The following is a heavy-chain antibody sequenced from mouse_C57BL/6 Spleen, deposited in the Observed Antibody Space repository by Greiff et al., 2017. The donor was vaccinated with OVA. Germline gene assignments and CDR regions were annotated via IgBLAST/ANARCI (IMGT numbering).Heavy chain of an antibody. D-gene: IGHD1-1*01. CDR1: GYTFTSYW. J-gene: IGHJ2*01. CDR3: ARSVLRTPRDY. CDR2: IHPNGGST. V-gene: IGHV1-64*01. Sequence: VQLQQSGAELVKPGASVKLSCKASGYTFTSYWMHWVKQRPGQGLEWIGMIHPNGGSTNYNEKFKSKATLTVDKSSSTAYMQLSSLTSEDSAVYYCARSVLRTPRDYWGQGTTLTVSS.